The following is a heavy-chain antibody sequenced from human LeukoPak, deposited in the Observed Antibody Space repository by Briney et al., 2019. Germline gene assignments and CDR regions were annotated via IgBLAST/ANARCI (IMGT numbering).Heavy chain of an antibody. D-gene: IGHD6-19*01. CDR3: ARQYSSGWAGAFDI. V-gene: IGHV4-59*08. Sequence: PSETLSLTCTVSGGSISSYYWSWIRQPPGKGLEWIGYIYYSGSTNYNPSLKSRVTISVDTSKNQFSLKLSSVTAADTAVYYCARQYSSGWAGAFDIWGQGTMVTVSS. CDR1: GGSISSYY. CDR2: IYYSGST. J-gene: IGHJ3*02.